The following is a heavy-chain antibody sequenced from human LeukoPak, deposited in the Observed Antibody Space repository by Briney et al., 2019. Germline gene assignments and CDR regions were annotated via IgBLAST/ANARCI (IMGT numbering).Heavy chain of an antibody. J-gene: IGHJ6*03. CDR2: IYTSGST. D-gene: IGHD3-10*01. CDR1: GGSISSYY. CDR3: ARAGSGSYQNYYYYYMDV. Sequence: SETLSLTCTVSGGSISSYYWSWIRQPAGKGLEWIGRIYTSGSTNYNPSLKSRVTMSVDTSKNQFSLKLSSVTAADTAVYYCARAGSGSYQNYYYYYMDVWGKGTTVTISS. V-gene: IGHV4-4*07.